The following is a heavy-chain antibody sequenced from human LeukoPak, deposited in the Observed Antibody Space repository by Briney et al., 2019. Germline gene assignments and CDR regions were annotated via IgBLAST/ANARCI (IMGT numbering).Heavy chain of an antibody. D-gene: IGHD6-13*01. V-gene: IGHV3-30-3*01. J-gene: IGHJ4*02. CDR1: GFAFSSYA. CDR3: ARVKGGIAAAGNYFDY. CDR2: VSYDGGSK. Sequence: PGGSLRLSCAASGFAFSSYAMHWVRQGPGKGLEWVALVSYDGGSKYYADSVKGRITISRDNSKNTLHLQMNSLRIEDTAVYYCARVKGGIAAAGNYFDYWGQGTLVTVSS.